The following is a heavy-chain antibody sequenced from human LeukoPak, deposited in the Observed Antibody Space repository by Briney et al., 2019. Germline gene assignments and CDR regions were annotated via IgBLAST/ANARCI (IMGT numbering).Heavy chain of an antibody. CDR1: GFTFSSYS. D-gene: IGHD3-10*01. J-gene: IGHJ4*02. Sequence: PEGSLRLSCAASGFTFSSYSMTWVRQTPGKGLEWVSGISDSGDSTYYADSVKGRFTISRDNSRNTLYLEMNSLRAEDTAVYYCTKWSGFGNDWGQGTLVTVSS. V-gene: IGHV3-23*01. CDR2: ISDSGDST. CDR3: TKWSGFGND.